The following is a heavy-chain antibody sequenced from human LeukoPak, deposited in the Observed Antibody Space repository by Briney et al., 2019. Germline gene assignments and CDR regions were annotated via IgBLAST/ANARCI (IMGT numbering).Heavy chain of an antibody. J-gene: IGHJ6*02. D-gene: IGHD2-2*01. CDR2: IYYSGST. V-gene: IGHV4-59*01. CDR1: GGSFSGYY. Sequence: PSETLSLTCAVYGGSFSGYYWSWIRQPPGKGLEWIGYIYYSGSTSYNPSLKSRVTISVDTSKNQFSLKPSSVTAADTAVYYCARSAKYCSSTSCSQGNYYYGMDVWGQGTTVTVSS. CDR3: ARSAKYCSSTSCSQGNYYYGMDV.